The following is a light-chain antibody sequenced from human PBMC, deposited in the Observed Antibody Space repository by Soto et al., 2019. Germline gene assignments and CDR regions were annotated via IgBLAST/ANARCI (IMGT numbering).Light chain of an antibody. CDR1: QDISNY. J-gene: IGKJ1*01. V-gene: IGKV1-33*01. CDR3: QQYEGT. Sequence: DIQMTQSPSSLSASVGDRVTITCQASQDISNYLNWYQQKPGKAPKLLIYDASNLETGVPSRFSGSGSGTDFTFTSSSLQAEDIATYYCQQYEGTFGHGTKVEIK. CDR2: DAS.